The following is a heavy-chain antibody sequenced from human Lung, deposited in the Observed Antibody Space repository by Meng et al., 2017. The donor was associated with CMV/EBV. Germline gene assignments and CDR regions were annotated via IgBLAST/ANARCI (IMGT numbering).Heavy chain of an antibody. CDR2: ITPSSGGT. CDR1: ASTLTGYY. J-gene: IGHJ4*02. D-gene: IGHD7-27*01. V-gene: IGHV1-2*06. Sequence: VQSGDEVSKSGASVKISSTVFASTLTGYYMHWLRQAPGEGLEWVGRITPSSGGTTYAQKFQGKVTITRDPSISTAYMELSSLRSDDAAIYYCVRANLGSADYWGQGTLVTVSS. CDR3: VRANLGSADY.